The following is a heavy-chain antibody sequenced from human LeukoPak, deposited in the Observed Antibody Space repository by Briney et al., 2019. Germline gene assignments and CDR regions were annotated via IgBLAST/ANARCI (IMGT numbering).Heavy chain of an antibody. D-gene: IGHD5-12*01. CDR3: AKGGGYSGYEAFDY. J-gene: IGHJ4*02. V-gene: IGHV1-3*01. Sequence: ASVKVSCKASGYTFINYAVHWVRQAPGQRLEWMGWINAGNGDTKYSQNFQDSVTITRDTSASAAYMELSSLRSEDTAVYYCAKGGGYSGYEAFDYWGQGTLVTVSS. CDR1: GYTFINYA. CDR2: INAGNGDT.